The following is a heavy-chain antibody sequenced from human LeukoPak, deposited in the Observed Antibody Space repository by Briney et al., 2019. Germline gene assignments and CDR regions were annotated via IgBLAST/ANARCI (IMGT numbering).Heavy chain of an antibody. CDR2: INPSGGST. V-gene: IGHV1-46*03. J-gene: IGHJ4*02. CDR3: ARYDLIGRYYFDY. Sequence: ASVKVSCKASGYTFTSYYMHWVRQAPGQGLEWMGIINPSGGSTSYAQKFQGRVTMTRDMSTSTVYMELSSLSSDDTAVYYCARYDLIGRYYFDYWGQGTLVTVSS. D-gene: IGHD5-12*01. CDR1: GYTFTSYY.